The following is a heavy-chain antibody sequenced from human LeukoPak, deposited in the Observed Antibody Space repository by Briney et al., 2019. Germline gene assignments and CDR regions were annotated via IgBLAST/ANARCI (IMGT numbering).Heavy chain of an antibody. CDR3: ASGAADGYNFGFDY. J-gene: IGHJ4*02. Sequence: SETLSLTCTVSGASLNDYYLSWIRQPPGKALEWIGFIHSSGSANSNPSLTSRVTISLDTSKNQLSLNLRSLTAADTAVYFCASGAADGYNFGFDYWGQGTLGAVSS. V-gene: IGHV4-59*12. CDR2: IHSSGSA. D-gene: IGHD5-24*01. CDR1: GASLNDYY.